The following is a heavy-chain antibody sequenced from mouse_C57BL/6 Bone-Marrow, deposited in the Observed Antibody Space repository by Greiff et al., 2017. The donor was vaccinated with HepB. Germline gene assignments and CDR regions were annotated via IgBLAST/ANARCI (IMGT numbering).Heavy chain of an antibody. J-gene: IGHJ1*03. Sequence: EVQGVESGGDLVKPGGSLKLSCAASGFTFSSYGMSWVRQTPDKRLEWVATISSGGSYTYYPDSVKGRFTISRDNAKNTLYLQMSSLKSEDTAMYYCARQYYYGSSVWYFDVWGTGTTVTVSS. V-gene: IGHV5-6*01. D-gene: IGHD1-1*01. CDR2: ISSGGSYT. CDR3: ARQYYYGSSVWYFDV. CDR1: GFTFSSYG.